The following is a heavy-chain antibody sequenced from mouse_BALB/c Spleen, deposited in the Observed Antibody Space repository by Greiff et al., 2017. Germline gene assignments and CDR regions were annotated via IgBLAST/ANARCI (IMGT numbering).Heavy chain of an antibody. J-gene: IGHJ2*01. CDR3: ARGDFDY. CDR1: GYSITSDYA. V-gene: IGHV3-2*02. CDR2: ISYSGST. Sequence: EVQRVESGPGLVKPSQSLSLTCTVTGYSITSDYAWNWIRQFPGNKLEWMGYISYSGSTSYNQSLKSRISITRDTSKNQFFLQLNSVTTEDTATYYCARGDFDYWGQGTTLTVSS.